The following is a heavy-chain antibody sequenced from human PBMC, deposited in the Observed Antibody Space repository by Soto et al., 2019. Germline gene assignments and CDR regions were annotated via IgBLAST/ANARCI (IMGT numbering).Heavy chain of an antibody. D-gene: IGHD3-16*01. Sequence: QVQLVESGGGVVQPGRSLRLSCAASGFTFSSYGMQWVRQAPGKGLEWVAVIWYDGSNKYYADSVKGRFTISRDNSKNTLYLQMNSLRAEDTAVYYCARELGEWLYKYYYYYSGMDVWGQGTTVTVSS. V-gene: IGHV3-33*01. CDR1: GFTFSSYG. J-gene: IGHJ6*02. CDR3: ARELGEWLYKYYYYYSGMDV. CDR2: IWYDGSNK.